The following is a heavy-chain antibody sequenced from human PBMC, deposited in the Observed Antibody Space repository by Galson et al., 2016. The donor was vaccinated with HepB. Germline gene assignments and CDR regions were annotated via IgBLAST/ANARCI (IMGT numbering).Heavy chain of an antibody. J-gene: IGHJ5*02. D-gene: IGHD2-8*01. Sequence: SVKVSCKASGYTFTSHGISWVRQAPGEGLEWMGWISAYSGNTNYAQKFQGRVTMTTDTSTSTVYMELWGLRSDDTAVYYCARDLGFCNNGGGNRQWFDPWGQGTLVTVSS. CDR3: ARDLGFCNNGGGNRQWFDP. V-gene: IGHV1-18*01. CDR1: GYTFTSHG. CDR2: ISAYSGNT.